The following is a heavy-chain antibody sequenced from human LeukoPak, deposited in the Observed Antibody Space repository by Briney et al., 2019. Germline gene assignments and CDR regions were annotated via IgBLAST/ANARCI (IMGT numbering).Heavy chain of an antibody. CDR2: ISSGGGTTM. CDR1: GFTFSTYE. V-gene: IGHV3-48*03. J-gene: IGHJ4*02. D-gene: IGHD2-2*01. Sequence: GGSLRLSCGASGFTFSTYEMNWVRQAPGKGLEWVSDISSGGGTTMFYADSVNGRFTISRDNAKNSLYLQMNSLRVEDTAVYYCTRGLVVWGQGTLVTVSS. CDR3: TRGLVV.